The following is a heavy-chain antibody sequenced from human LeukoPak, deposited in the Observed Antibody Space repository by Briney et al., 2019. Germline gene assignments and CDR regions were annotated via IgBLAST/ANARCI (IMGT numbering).Heavy chain of an antibody. CDR1: GYTFTGYY. V-gene: IGHV1-2*02. Sequence: ASVKVSCKASGYTFTGYYMHWVRPAPGQGLEWMGWINPNSGGTNYAQKFQGRVTMTRDTSISTAYMELSRLRSDDTAVYYCARDDCGGDCYLVNWFDPWGQGTLVTVSS. D-gene: IGHD2-21*02. CDR2: INPNSGGT. CDR3: ARDDCGGDCYLVNWFDP. J-gene: IGHJ5*02.